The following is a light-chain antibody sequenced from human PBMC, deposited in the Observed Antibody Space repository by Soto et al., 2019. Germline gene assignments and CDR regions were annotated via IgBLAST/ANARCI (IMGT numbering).Light chain of an antibody. CDR2: AAS. CDR3: QQSYSTPRS. V-gene: IGKV1-39*01. CDR1: QSISSY. J-gene: IGKJ1*01. Sequence: DIQMTQSPSSLSASVGDRVTITCRESQSISSYLNWYQQKPGKAPKLLIYAASSLQSGVPSRFSGSGSGTDFTLTISSLQPEDFATYYCQQSYSTPRSFGQGTEVEIK.